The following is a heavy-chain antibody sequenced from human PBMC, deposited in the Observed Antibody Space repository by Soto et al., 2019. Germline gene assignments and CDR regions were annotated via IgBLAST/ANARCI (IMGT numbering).Heavy chain of an antibody. CDR3: AKDGLGYCSGGSCSIGAPRGWFDP. CDR2: ISGSGGST. J-gene: IGHJ5*02. CDR1: GFTFSSYA. Sequence: GGSLRLSCAASGFTFSSYAMSWVRQAPGKGLEWVSAISGSGGSTYYADSVKGRFTISRDNSKNTLYLQMNSLRAEDTAVYYCAKDGLGYCSGGSCSIGAPRGWFDPWGQGTLVPVSS. D-gene: IGHD2-15*01. V-gene: IGHV3-23*01.